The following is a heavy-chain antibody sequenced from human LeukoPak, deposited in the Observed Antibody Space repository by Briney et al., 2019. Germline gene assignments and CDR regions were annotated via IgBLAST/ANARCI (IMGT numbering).Heavy chain of an antibody. CDR1: GGSISSYY. Sequence: TPSETLSLTCTVSGGSISSYYWSWIRQPPGKGLEWIGYIYYSGSTNYNPSLKSRVTISVDTSKNQVSLKLSSVTAADTAVYYCARGMYYDFWSGKNWFDPWGQGTLVTVSS. D-gene: IGHD3-3*01. CDR2: IYYSGST. J-gene: IGHJ5*02. CDR3: ARGMYYDFWSGKNWFDP. V-gene: IGHV4-59*01.